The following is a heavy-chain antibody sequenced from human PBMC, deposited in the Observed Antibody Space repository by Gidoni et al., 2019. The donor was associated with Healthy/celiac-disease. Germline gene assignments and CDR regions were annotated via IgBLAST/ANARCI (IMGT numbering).Heavy chain of an antibody. CDR3: ARDRLPNYYYDSSGYFDAFDI. J-gene: IGHJ3*02. CDR1: GYSISSDYY. CDR2: FYHSGST. V-gene: IGHV4-38-2*02. Sequence: QVQLQESGPGLVKPSETLSLTCSVSGYSISSDYYWGWIRQPPGKGLEWIGSFYHSGSTYYNPSLRSRVTISLDASKNQFSLKLSSVTAADTAVYYCARDRLPNYYYDSSGYFDAFDIWGQGTMVTVSS. D-gene: IGHD3-22*01.